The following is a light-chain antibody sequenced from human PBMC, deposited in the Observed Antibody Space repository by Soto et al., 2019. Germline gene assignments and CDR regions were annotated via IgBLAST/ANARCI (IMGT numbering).Light chain of an antibody. V-gene: IGKV3-15*01. CDR2: GAS. CDR3: QQYNNWLT. Sequence: EILMTQSPAPLSVSPGVRDPLSCMASQCAGSNLAWYQQKPRHSPRLLIYGASTRATGIPARFSGSGYGTEFTLTISSLQSEDFAVYYCQQYNNWLTFGGGTKVEIK. J-gene: IGKJ4*01. CDR1: QCAGSN.